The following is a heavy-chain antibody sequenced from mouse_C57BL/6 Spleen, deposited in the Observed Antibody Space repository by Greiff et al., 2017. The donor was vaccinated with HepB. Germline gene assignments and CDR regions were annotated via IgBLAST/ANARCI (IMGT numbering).Heavy chain of an antibody. Sequence: VQLQQPGAELVMPGASVKLSCKASGYTFTSYWMHWVKQRPGQGLEWIGEIDPSDSYTNYNQKFKGKSTLTVDKSSSTAYMQLSSLTSEDSAVYYCASMGDRFAYWGQGTLVTVSA. CDR3: ASMGDRFAY. CDR1: GYTFTSYW. J-gene: IGHJ3*01. D-gene: IGHD1-1*02. V-gene: IGHV1-69*01. CDR2: IDPSDSYT.